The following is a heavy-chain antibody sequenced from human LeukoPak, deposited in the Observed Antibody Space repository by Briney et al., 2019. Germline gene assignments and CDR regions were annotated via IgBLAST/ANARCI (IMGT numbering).Heavy chain of an antibody. Sequence: GGSLRLSCAASGFTFGSYAMTWVRQAPGKGLEWVSAISDSGGSTYYADSVKGRFTISRDNSKNTLYLQMNSLRAEDMAVYYCAKKRRDGYSFDYWGQGTLVTVSS. V-gene: IGHV3-23*01. CDR2: ISDSGGST. CDR3: AKKRRDGYSFDY. CDR1: GFTFGSYA. J-gene: IGHJ4*02. D-gene: IGHD5-24*01.